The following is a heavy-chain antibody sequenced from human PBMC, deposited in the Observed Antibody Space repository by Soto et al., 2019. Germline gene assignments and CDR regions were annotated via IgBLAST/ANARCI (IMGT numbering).Heavy chain of an antibody. CDR3: ARIRNTRGSGWYYFDY. J-gene: IGHJ4*02. Sequence: SGPTLVNPTQTLTLTCTFSGFSLSTSGMCVSWIRQPPGKALEWLALIGWGDEKYYSTSLKTRLTISKDTSKNQVVLTMTNMDPVDTATYYCARIRNTRGSGWYYFDYWGQGTLVTVSS. D-gene: IGHD6-19*01. V-gene: IGHV2-70*01. CDR1: GFSLSTSGMC. CDR2: IGWGDEK.